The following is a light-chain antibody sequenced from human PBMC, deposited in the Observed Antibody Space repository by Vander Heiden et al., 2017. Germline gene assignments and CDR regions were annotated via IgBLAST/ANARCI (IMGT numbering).Light chain of an antibody. CDR3: QSADSSGTYWV. V-gene: IGLV3-25*03. J-gene: IGLJ3*02. CDR1: ALPKQY. Sequence: SYELTQPPPVSVSPGKTARNTCSGDALPKQYAYWYQQKPGQAPVLVIYRDSERPSGIPERFSGSSSGTTVTLTISGVQAEDEADYYCQSADSSGTYWVFGGGTKLTVL. CDR2: RDS.